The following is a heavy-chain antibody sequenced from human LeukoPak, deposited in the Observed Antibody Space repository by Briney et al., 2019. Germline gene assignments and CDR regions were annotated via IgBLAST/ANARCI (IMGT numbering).Heavy chain of an antibody. Sequence: ASVKVSCKASGYTFTGYYMHWVRQAPGQGLEWMGWINPNSGGTNYAQKFQGRVTMTRDTSISTAYMELSRLRSDDTAVYYCAREANYYDSSGYYLDYWGQGTLVTVSS. CDR1: GYTFTGYY. CDR3: AREANYYDSSGYYLDY. CDR2: INPNSGGT. J-gene: IGHJ4*02. V-gene: IGHV1-2*02. D-gene: IGHD3-22*01.